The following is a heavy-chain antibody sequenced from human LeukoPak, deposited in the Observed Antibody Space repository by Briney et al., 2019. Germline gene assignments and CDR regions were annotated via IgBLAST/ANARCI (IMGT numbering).Heavy chain of an antibody. D-gene: IGHD3-9*01. V-gene: IGHV4-59*01. Sequence: SETLSLTCTVSGGSISSYYWSWIRQPPGKRLEWIGYIYYSGSTNYNPSLKSRVTISVDTSKNQFSLKLSSVTAADTAVYYCARASTYYDILTGYYTYYYYGMDVWGLGTTVTVSS. CDR3: ARASTYYDILTGYYTYYYYGMDV. CDR2: IYYSGST. CDR1: GGSISSYY. J-gene: IGHJ6*02.